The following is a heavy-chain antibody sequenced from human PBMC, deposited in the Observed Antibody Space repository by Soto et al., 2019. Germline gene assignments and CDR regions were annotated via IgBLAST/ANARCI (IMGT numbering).Heavy chain of an antibody. CDR1: GFTVSSNY. V-gene: IGHV3-66*04. J-gene: IGHJ3*02. CDR3: AGLYGDFVGAFDI. CDR2: IYSGGST. D-gene: IGHD4-17*01. Sequence: VQLVESGGGLVQPGGSLRLSCAASGFTVSSNYMSWVRQAPGKGLEWVSVIYSGGSTYYADSVKGRVTISRDNSKNTLYLQMNSLRAEATAVYYCAGLYGDFVGAFDIWGQGTMVTVSS.